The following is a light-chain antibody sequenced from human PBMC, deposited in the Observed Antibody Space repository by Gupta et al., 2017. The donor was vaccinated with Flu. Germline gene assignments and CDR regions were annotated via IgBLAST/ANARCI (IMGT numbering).Light chain of an antibody. CDR1: QSVSSY. Sequence: GERATLSCRASQSVSSYLAWYQQKPGQAPRLLIYGATNRATGIPARFSGSRSGTDFTLTISSLEPEDFAVYYCQQRSNWLFTFGGGTKVEIK. CDR3: QQRSNWLFT. V-gene: IGKV3-11*01. J-gene: IGKJ4*01. CDR2: GAT.